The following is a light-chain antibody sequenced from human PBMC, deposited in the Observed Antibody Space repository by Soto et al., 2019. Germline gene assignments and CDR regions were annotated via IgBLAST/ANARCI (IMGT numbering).Light chain of an antibody. J-gene: IGLJ2*01. CDR1: PSDIGAYNY. CDR2: DVT. CDR3: CSYTISSTLMI. V-gene: IGLV2-14*03. Sequence: QSVLTQPASVSGSPGQSITISCSGTPSDIGAYNYVSWYQHLPGKAPKVIIYDVTNRPSGVSSRFSGSKSGTTASLTISGLQAEDEANYYCCSYTISSTLMIFGGGTQLTVL.